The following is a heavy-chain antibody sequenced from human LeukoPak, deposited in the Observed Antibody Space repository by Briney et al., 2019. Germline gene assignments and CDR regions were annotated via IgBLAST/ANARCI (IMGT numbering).Heavy chain of an antibody. J-gene: IGHJ5*02. V-gene: IGHV3-23*01. D-gene: IGHD3-10*01. CDR1: GFTFSDYY. CDR2: IRAGGGST. CDR3: AKDGGSGMGLDP. Sequence: GGSLRLSCAASGFTFSDYYMTWVRQAPGKGLEWVSGIRAGGGSTYFADSVRGRFTFSTDNSKNTLYLQMNSLRAEDAAIYYCAKDGGSGMGLDPWGQGTLVTVSS.